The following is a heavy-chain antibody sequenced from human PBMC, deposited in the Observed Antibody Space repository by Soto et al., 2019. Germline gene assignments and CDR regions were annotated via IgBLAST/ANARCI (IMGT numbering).Heavy chain of an antibody. CDR2: IRAYNGNT. V-gene: IGHV1-18*01. Sequence: QVQLVQSGAEVKKPGASVKVSCKASGYTFTSYGISWVRQAPGQGLEWMGGIRAYNGNTNYAQKSQGRVTMTTDPPTSTAYMERRSLRSDDTAVYYCARDLPTMDVWGQGTTVTVSS. CDR1: GYTFTSYG. J-gene: IGHJ6*02. CDR3: ARDLPTMDV.